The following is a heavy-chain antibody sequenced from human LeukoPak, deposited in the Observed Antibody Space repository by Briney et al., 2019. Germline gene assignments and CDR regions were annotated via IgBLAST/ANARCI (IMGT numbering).Heavy chain of an antibody. CDR1: GYTFTSYD. CDR3: ARVSGYDYFDY. Sequence: ASVKVSCKASGYTFTSYDISWVRQATGQGLEWMGWMNPNSGNTGYAQKFQGRVTITRDTSISTAYMELSSLRSEDTAVYYCARVSGYDYFDYWGQGTLVTVSS. J-gene: IGHJ4*02. D-gene: IGHD5-12*01. V-gene: IGHV1-8*03. CDR2: MNPNSGNT.